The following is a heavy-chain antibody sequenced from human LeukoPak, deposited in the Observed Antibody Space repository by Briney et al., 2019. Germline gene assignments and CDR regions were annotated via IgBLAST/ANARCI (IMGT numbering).Heavy chain of an antibody. V-gene: IGHV4-59*01. Sequence: PSETLSLTCTVSSGSITTDHWNWIRQPPGKGLEWIGCIYYSGRTYYNPSLESRVTISVDMSKSQFSLRLTSVTAADTALYYCARKNDFEIWGQGTLVTVSS. D-gene: IGHD2/OR15-2a*01. CDR2: IYYSGRT. J-gene: IGHJ3*02. CDR1: SGSITTDH. CDR3: ARKNDFEI.